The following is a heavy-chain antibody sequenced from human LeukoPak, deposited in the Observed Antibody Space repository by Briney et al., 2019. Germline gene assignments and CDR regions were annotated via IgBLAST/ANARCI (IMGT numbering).Heavy chain of an antibody. CDR3: ARGVSLGLVDY. J-gene: IGHJ4*02. D-gene: IGHD2-8*01. Sequence: SVKVSCKASGGTFSSYTISWVRQAPGQGLEWMGRIIPILGIANYAQKLQGRVTMTTDTSTSTAYMELRSLRSDDTAVYYCARGVSLGLVDYWGQGTLVTVSS. CDR2: IIPILGIA. V-gene: IGHV1-69*02. CDR1: GGTFSSYT.